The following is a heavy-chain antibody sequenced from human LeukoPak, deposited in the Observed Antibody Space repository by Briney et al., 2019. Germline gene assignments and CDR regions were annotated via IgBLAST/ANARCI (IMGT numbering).Heavy chain of an antibody. Sequence: SGPTLVKPTQTLTLTCTFSDFSLSTPGMGVGWIRLPPGKALEWLAFIYYNDDKRYSPSLRSRLTITRDTSKNQVVLAMTNMDPVDTATYYCAHLVVTIDWRSYFDYWGQGALVTVSS. V-gene: IGHV2-5*01. CDR2: IYYNDDK. CDR3: AHLVVTIDWRSYFDY. CDR1: DFSLSTPGMG. D-gene: IGHD3-9*01. J-gene: IGHJ4*02.